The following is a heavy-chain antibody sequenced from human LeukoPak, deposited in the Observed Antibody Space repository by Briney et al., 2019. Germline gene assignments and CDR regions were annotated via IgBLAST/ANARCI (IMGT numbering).Heavy chain of an antibody. J-gene: IGHJ5*02. CDR1: GYSISSGYY. V-gene: IGHV4-38-2*02. CDR3: ARGVKSRSWYGSWFDP. D-gene: IGHD6-13*01. Sequence: SETLSLTCTVSGYSISSGYYWSWIRQPPGKGLEWIGEIKHSGSTNYNPSLKSPVSLSVDTSQHQFSLKLSCVTAADTAVYYCARGVKSRSWYGSWFDPWGEGTLVSVSS. CDR2: IKHSGST.